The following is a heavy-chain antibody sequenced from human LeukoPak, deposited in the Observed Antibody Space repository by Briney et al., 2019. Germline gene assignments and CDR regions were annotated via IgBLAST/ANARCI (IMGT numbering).Heavy chain of an antibody. CDR2: ISSSGGRT. J-gene: IGHJ4*02. D-gene: IGHD6-13*01. Sequence: GGSLRLSCSASGFTFSSYAMHWVRQAPGKGLEYVSAISSSGGRTYYADSVRGRFTISRDNSKNTLYLQMSSLRAEDTAVYYCVKGRYSNSWYSSDYWGQGTLVAVSS. CDR3: VKGRYSNSWYSSDY. V-gene: IGHV3-64D*09. CDR1: GFTFSSYA.